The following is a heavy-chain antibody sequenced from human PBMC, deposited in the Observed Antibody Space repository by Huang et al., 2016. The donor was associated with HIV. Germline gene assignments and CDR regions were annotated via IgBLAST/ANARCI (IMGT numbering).Heavy chain of an antibody. CDR2: VEYNGTV. D-gene: IGHD3-3*01. J-gene: IGHJ3*02. Sequence: QVVLQQWGTGVLKPSETLSLNCAVYGGSLSGNYWTGLRQAPGKGLEWIGEVEYNGTVSHRPSRKSRLTLLVDRFRKQVSMTMTSVTAADTAIYYCVRNPVFGDDAFDIWGQGTRVTVSS. V-gene: IGHV4-34*02. CDR3: VRNPVFGDDAFDI. CDR1: GGSLSGNY.